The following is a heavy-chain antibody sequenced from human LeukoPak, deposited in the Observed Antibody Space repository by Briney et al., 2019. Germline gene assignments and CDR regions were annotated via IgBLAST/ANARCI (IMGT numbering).Heavy chain of an antibody. Sequence: PGGSLRLSCAASGFTFDDYGMSWVRQAPGKGLEWDSGINWNGGSTGYADSVKGRFTISRDNAKNSLYLQMNSLRAEDTALYYCARAGVGIAAAGSDAFDIWGQGTMVTVSS. CDR3: ARAGVGIAAAGSDAFDI. V-gene: IGHV3-20*04. CDR1: GFTFDDYG. D-gene: IGHD6-13*01. J-gene: IGHJ3*02. CDR2: INWNGGST.